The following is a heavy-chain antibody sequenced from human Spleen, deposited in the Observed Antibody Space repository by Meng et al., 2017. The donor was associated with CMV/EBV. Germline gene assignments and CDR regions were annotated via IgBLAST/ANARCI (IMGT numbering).Heavy chain of an antibody. CDR1: GSTVSSNY. CDR2: IYIGVNT. Sequence: GESLKISCAASGSTVSSNYMSWVRQAPGKGLEWVSVIYIGVNTYYADCVKGRFTISRDNSKNTLYLQMNSLRAEDTAVYYCARGALELGEYYWGQGTLVTVSS. J-gene: IGHJ4*02. CDR3: ARGALELGEYY. V-gene: IGHV3-53*05. D-gene: IGHD1-7*01.